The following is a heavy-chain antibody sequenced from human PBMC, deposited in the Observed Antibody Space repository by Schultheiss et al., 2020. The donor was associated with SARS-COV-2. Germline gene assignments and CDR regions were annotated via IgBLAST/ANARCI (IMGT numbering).Heavy chain of an antibody. Sequence: GGSLRLSCAVSGITLRSYGMHWVRQAPGKGLEWVSYISSSSSTIYYADSVKGRFTISRDNAKNSLYLQMNSLRDEDTAVYYCARDPIAVAGTLFDYWGQGTLVTVSS. J-gene: IGHJ4*02. D-gene: IGHD6-19*01. CDR2: ISSSSSTI. V-gene: IGHV3-48*02. CDR1: GITLRSYG. CDR3: ARDPIAVAGTLFDY.